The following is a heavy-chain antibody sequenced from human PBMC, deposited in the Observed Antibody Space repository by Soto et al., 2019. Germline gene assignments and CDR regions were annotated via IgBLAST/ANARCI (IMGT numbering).Heavy chain of an antibody. D-gene: IGHD2-15*01. CDR3: ARDRGYDAHDYYYNAMDV. CDR2: IRGFSPYT. V-gene: IGHV3-21*01. CDR1: GFTFRTYT. J-gene: IGHJ6*02. Sequence: PGGSLRLSCISSGFTFRTYTMNWVRQAPGKGLEWVPGIRGFSPYTFYAESVKGRFTISRDNAKNSLYLQMNSPRAEDTAVYYCARDRGYDAHDYYYNAMDVWGQGTKVTVSS.